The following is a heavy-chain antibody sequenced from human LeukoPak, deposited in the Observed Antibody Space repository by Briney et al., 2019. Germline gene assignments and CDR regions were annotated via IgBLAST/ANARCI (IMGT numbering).Heavy chain of an antibody. V-gene: IGHV3-30*02. CDR1: GFAFSSYG. CDR3: AKDVKWQLLAKYCDH. CDR2: IPYDGLNK. J-gene: IGHJ4*02. D-gene: IGHD4-23*01. Sequence: QSGGSLRLSCAASGFAFSSYGMHWVRQAPGKGLEWVALIPYDGLNKYYADSVRGRFTISRDNSKNTLYLQINSLRTEDTAVYYCAKDVKWQLLAKYCDHWGLGTLVTVSS.